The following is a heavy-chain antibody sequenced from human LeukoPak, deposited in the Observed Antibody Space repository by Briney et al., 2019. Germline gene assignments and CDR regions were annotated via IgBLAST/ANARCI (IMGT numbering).Heavy chain of an antibody. CDR3: AGHGWGYYVSSVYAAHAFDI. CDR1: GGSISSYY. V-gene: IGHV4-59*08. CDR2: IYNSGST. J-gene: IGHJ3*02. D-gene: IGHD3-22*01. Sequence: SETLSLTCTVSGGSISSYYWSWIRQPPGKGREGIGYIYNSGSTNYNPSLKSRVIISVYTSNNHFSLKLISLTAADTAVYYCAGHGWGYYVSSVYAAHAFDIWGQGTMVTVSS.